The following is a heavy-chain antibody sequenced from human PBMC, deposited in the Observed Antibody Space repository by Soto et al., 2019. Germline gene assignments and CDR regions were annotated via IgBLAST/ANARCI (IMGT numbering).Heavy chain of an antibody. CDR1: GYTFTHYG. D-gene: IGHD3-3*01. CDR2: ISAYHGNP. Sequence: QVQLVQSGAEVRKPGASVKVSCKASGYTFTHYGVTWVPQAPGQGLEWIGWISAYHGNPNYAHKFQGRVSVTTDTSTTTAYMELRSLTAEDTAVYYCARAHTRSMFGMAVARRLLDTGGQGSLVTVSS. J-gene: IGHJ4*02. V-gene: IGHV1-18*01. CDR3: ARAHTRSMFGMAVARRLLDT.